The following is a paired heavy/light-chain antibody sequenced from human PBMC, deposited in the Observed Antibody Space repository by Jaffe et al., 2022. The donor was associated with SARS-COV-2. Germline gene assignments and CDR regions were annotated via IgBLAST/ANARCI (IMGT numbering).Heavy chain of an antibody. CDR1: GFTFSSYW. CDR2: INTDGGTA. CDR3: ARGGSSNRYIGLDY. D-gene: IGHD6-13*01. J-gene: IGHJ4*02. Sequence: EVQLVESGGGLVQPGGSLRLSCAASGFTFSSYWMHWVRQAPGKGLVWVSRINTDGGTATFADSVKGRFTISRDNAKNTLYLQMNSLRAEDTGVYSCARGGSSNRYIGLDYWGQGTLVTVSS. V-gene: IGHV3-74*01.
Light chain of an antibody. V-gene: IGKV3-20*01. CDR2: GAS. J-gene: IGKJ2*01. CDR3: QQYGTSPLT. CDR1: QSVSSSH. Sequence: EIVLTQSPGTLSLSPGERATLSCRASQSVSSSHLAWYQQKPGQAPRLLIYGASSRATGIPDRFSGSGSGTDFTLTISRLEPEDFAVYYCQQYGTSPLTFGQGTKLEIK.